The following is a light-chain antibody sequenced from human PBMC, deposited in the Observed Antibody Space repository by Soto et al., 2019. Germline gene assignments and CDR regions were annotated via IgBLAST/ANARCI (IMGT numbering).Light chain of an antibody. J-gene: IGKJ1*01. V-gene: IGKV3-15*01. CDR2: GAS. CDR1: QSVNGR. Sequence: EIVLTQSPATLSLSPGERATLSFRASQSVNGRLAWYQQKPGRAPRLLIYGASTRATGIPARFSGSGSGTEFTLTISSLQSEDFAVYYCQQYNNWWTFGQGTKVDI. CDR3: QQYNNWWT.